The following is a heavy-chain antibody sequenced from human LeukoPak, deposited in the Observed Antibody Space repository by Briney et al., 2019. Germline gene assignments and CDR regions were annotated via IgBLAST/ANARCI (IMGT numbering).Heavy chain of an antibody. V-gene: IGHV1-24*01. CDR2: FDPEDGET. CDR1: GHTVTEFF. Sequence: ASVKVSCKVSGHTVTEFFMHWVPQAPGKGLEWMGGFDPEDGETIYAQKFQGRVTMTEDTSTDTAYMEVTSLRSEDTAIYYCATDYDYWGQGTLVTVSS. CDR3: ATDYDY. J-gene: IGHJ4*02.